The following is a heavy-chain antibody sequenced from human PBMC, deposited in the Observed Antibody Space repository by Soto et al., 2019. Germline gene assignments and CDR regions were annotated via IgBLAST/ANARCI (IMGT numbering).Heavy chain of an antibody. V-gene: IGHV3-66*01. CDR3: ARSGAVYYYGMDV. D-gene: IGHD3-10*01. CDR2: IYSGGST. J-gene: IGHJ6*02. Sequence: EVQLVESGGGLVQPGGSLRLSCAASGFTVSSNYMSWVRQAPGKGLEWVSVIYSGGSTYYADSVKGRFTISRDNSKSTLYLQMNSLRAEDTAVYYCARSGAVYYYGMDVWGQGTTVTVSS. CDR1: GFTVSSNY.